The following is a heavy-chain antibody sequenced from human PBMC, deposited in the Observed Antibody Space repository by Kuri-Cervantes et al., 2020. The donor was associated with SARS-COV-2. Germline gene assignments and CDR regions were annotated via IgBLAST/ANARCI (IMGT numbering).Heavy chain of an antibody. CDR2: INHSGST. Sequence: SETLSLTCAVYGGSFSGYYWSWIRQPPGKGLEWIGEINHSGSTNYNPSLKSRVTISVDTSKNQFSLKLSSVTAADTAVYYCARLAIFGVVNDWDYYFDYWGQGTLVTVSS. CDR3: ARLAIFGVVNDWDYYFDY. D-gene: IGHD3-3*01. CDR1: GGSFSGYY. V-gene: IGHV4-34*01. J-gene: IGHJ4*02.